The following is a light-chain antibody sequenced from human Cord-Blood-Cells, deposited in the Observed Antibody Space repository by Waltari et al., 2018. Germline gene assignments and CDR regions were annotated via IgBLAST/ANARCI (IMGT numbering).Light chain of an antibody. CDR3: AAWDDSLSGHVV. CDR2: RNN. CDR1: SSTIRSLY. J-gene: IGLJ2*01. V-gene: IGLV1-47*01. Sequence: QSVLNPPPSAYGPPGLSGTISSSGPSSTIRSLYLYCYQQLPGTAPKLLIYRNNQRPSGVPDRFSGSKSGTSASLAISGLRSEEEADYYCAAWDDSLSGHVVFGGGTKLTVL.